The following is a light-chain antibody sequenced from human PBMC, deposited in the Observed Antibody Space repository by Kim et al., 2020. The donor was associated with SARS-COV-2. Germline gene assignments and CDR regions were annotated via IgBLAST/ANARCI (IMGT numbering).Light chain of an antibody. CDR2: DVS. Sequence: GPSVTLSCTGTSSDVGGYNYVSWYQQHPGKAPKLMIYDVSKRPSGVPDRFSGSKSGNTASLTISGLQAEDEADYYCCSYAGSYTYVFGTGTKVTVL. V-gene: IGLV2-11*01. CDR3: CSYAGSYTYV. CDR1: SSDVGGYNY. J-gene: IGLJ1*01.